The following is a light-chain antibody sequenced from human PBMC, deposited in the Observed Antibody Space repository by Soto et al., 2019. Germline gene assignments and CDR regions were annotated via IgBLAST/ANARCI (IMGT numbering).Light chain of an antibody. CDR1: QSISTW. CDR2: KAS. CDR3: QQYYSYRT. Sequence: DLQMTQSPSTLSASVGDRVTITCRASQSISTWLAWYQQKPGKAPKVLIYKASSLESGVPSRFSGSGLGTEFTLTIDSLQPDDFAIYYCQQYYSYRTFGQGTKVEIK. V-gene: IGKV1-5*03. J-gene: IGKJ1*01.